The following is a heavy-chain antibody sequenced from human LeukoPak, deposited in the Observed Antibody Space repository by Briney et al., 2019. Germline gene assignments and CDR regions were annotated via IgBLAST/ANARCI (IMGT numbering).Heavy chain of an antibody. V-gene: IGHV4-4*07. CDR2: LYPSGRT. Sequence: SETLSLTCTVSGGSISLSFWSWLRQPAGKGLEWVGRLYPSGRTENNPSLKSRVSISLDAPKSQFSLRLTSVTAADTAVYFCARDAGSGWYYFDSWGQGTRVTVFS. J-gene: IGHJ4*02. D-gene: IGHD6-19*01. CDR3: ARDAGSGWYYFDS. CDR1: GGSISLSF.